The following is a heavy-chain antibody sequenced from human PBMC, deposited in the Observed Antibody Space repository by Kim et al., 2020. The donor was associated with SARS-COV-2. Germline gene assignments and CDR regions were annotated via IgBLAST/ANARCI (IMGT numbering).Heavy chain of an antibody. D-gene: IGHD2-15*01. CDR3: TRVSKYCSGGSCYGPWTAFGI. J-gene: IGHJ3*02. V-gene: IGHV3-49*03. CDR2: IRSKAYGGTT. CDR1: GFTFGDYA. Sequence: GGSLRLSCTASGFTFGDYAMSWFRLAPGKGLAWVGFIRSKAYGGTTEYAASVKGRFTISRDDSKSIASLQMNSMKTEDTAVYYCTRVSKYCSGGSCYGPWTAFGIWGHGTMVTVSS.